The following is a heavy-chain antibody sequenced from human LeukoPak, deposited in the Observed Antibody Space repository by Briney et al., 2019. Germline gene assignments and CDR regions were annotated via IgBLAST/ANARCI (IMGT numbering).Heavy chain of an antibody. CDR2: ISASSSFI. D-gene: IGHD2-2*01. Sequence: GGSLRLSCAASGFTFSHYSMNWVRQAPGKGLEWVSSISASSSFIYYADSLKGRFTISRDNAKNSLYLQMNSLKAEDTAVFYCARGYCSRTSCEDFDYWGQGTLVTVSS. CDR1: GFTFSHYS. CDR3: ARGYCSRTSCEDFDY. V-gene: IGHV3-21*01. J-gene: IGHJ4*02.